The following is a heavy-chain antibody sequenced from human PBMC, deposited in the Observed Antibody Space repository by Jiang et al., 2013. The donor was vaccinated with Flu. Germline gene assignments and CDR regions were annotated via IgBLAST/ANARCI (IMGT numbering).Heavy chain of an antibody. J-gene: IGHJ4*02. D-gene: IGHD5-18*01. Sequence: GLLKPSETLSLTCAVYGGSFSGYYWSWIRQPPGKGLEWIGEINHSGSTNYNPSLKSRVTISVDTSKNQFSLKLSSVTAADTAVYYCARGRGYRTTFDYWGQGTLVTVSS. CDR3: ARGRGYRTTFDY. CDR1: GGSFSGYY. V-gene: IGHV4-34*01. CDR2: INHSGST.